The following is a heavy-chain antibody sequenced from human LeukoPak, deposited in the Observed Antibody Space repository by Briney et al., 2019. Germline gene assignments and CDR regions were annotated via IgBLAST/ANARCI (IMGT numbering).Heavy chain of an antibody. CDR2: VSGSGGST. CDR3: AKGSGYYAKYYFDY. Sequence: GGPLTHSCAASGFTSSSYAMSWVRHAPGKGLERVSAVSGSGGSTYYADSAKGRFTISRDNSKNTLYLQLKILRAEDTAVYYCAKGSGYYAKYYFDYWGRGTVVTVS. CDR1: GFTSSSYA. D-gene: IGHD3-22*01. V-gene: IGHV3-23*01. J-gene: IGHJ4*02.